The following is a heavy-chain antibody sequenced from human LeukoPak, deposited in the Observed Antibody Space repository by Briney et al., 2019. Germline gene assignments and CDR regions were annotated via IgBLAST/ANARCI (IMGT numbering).Heavy chain of an antibody. CDR3: ARGRYYDNSVYYYFDY. CDR1: GFTFSSYA. V-gene: IGHV3-23*01. D-gene: IGHD3-22*01. J-gene: IGHJ4*02. CDR2: ISGSGGST. Sequence: GGSLRLSCAASGFTFSSYAMSWVRQAPGMGLAWVSAISGSGGSTYYADSVKGRFTISRDTSKNTLYLQMNSLRAEDTAVYYCARGRYYDNSVYYYFDYWGQGTLVTVSS.